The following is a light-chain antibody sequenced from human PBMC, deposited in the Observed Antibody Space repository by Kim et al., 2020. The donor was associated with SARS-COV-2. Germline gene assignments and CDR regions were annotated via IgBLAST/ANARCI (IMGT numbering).Light chain of an antibody. Sequence: DIQMTQSPSSLSASVGDRVTITCRASQGISTYLAWFQQKPGEAPKSLIYDASSLQGGVPSRFSASGSGQDFTLTISSLQPADFAIYFCQQYNSHPITFGQGTRLEIK. V-gene: IGKV1-16*01. CDR3: QQYNSHPIT. CDR2: DAS. J-gene: IGKJ5*01. CDR1: QGISTY.